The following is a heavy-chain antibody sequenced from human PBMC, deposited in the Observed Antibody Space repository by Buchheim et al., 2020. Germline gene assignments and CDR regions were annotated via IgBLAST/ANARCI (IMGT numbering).Heavy chain of an antibody. V-gene: IGHV3-30*18. CDR2: ISSYGGFNK. Sequence: QVQLVESGGGVVQPGGSLRLSCAASGFTFSVYAIHWVRQTPGKRLEWVAAISSYGGFNKYYADSVKGRFTLSRDNSEHMVYLQMNSLRTEDTAVYSCAKWAGGWGATIPLFDHWGRGTL. CDR3: AKWAGGWGATIPLFDH. J-gene: IGHJ4*01. D-gene: IGHD1-26*01. CDR1: GFTFSVYA.